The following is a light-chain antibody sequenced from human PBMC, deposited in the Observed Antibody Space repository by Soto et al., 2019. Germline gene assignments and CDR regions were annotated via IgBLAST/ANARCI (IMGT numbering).Light chain of an antibody. CDR2: DTS. CDR1: QSVSSSY. V-gene: IGKV3-15*01. Sequence: EIVLTQSPGTLSLSPVERATLSGMASQSVSSSYLAWYQQKPGQAPRLLIYDTSTRATGIPARFSGSGSGTEFTLTISSLQSEDFAVYYCQQYNKWPPITFGQGTRLEIK. J-gene: IGKJ5*01. CDR3: QQYNKWPPIT.